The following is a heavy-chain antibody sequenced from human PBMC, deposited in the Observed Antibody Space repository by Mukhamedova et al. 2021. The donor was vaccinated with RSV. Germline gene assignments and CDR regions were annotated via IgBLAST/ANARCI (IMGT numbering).Heavy chain of an antibody. CDR1: GYTFSTST. J-gene: IGHJ5*02. D-gene: IGHD5-12*01. Sequence: KASGYTFSTSTMHWVRQAPGQRLEWMGYIKAGNGDPKYSQKFQGRVIITRDTSATTAYMVLTSLTSDETALYYCASNRSADP. CDR3: ASNRSADP. CDR2: IKAGNGDP. V-gene: IGHV1-3*01.